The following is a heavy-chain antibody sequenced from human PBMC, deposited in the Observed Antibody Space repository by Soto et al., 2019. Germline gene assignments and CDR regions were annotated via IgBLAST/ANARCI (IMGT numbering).Heavy chain of an antibody. CDR2: IFYSGST. J-gene: IGHJ6*02. Sequence: SETLSLTCTVSGDSVSSSYYYWGWIRQPPGKGLEWIGSIFYSGSTYYNLSLKSRVTISVDTSKNQFSLKLSSLTAADTAVYYCGRGGSSRKISHYGREVGGQGTRVTVSS. V-gene: IGHV4-39*01. CDR1: GDSVSSSYYY. CDR3: GRGGSSRKISHYGREV. D-gene: IGHD6-13*01.